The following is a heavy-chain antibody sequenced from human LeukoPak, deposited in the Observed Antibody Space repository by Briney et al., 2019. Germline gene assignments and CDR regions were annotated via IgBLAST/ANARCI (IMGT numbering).Heavy chain of an antibody. V-gene: IGHV3-21*01. D-gene: IGHD4-17*01. Sequence: GGSLRLSCAASGFTFSSYSMNWVRQAPGKGLEWVSSISGSSTYIYYTDSVKGRFTISRDNAKNSLYLQMNSLRAEDTAVYCCARVTRSPFGWFDPWGQGNLVTVSS. J-gene: IGHJ5*02. CDR3: ARVTRSPFGWFDP. CDR1: GFTFSSYS. CDR2: ISGSSTYI.